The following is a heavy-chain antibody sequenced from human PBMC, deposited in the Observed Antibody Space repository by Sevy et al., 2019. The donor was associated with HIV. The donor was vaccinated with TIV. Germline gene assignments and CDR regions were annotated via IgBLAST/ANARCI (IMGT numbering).Heavy chain of an antibody. CDR1: GFPFRSYG. J-gene: IGHJ4*02. CDR3: ARAPYSSSSAKNYYFDY. D-gene: IGHD6-6*01. CDR2: IWYDGSNK. Sequence: GGSLRLSCAASGFPFRSYGMHWVRQAPGKGLEWVAVIWYDGSNKYYADSVKGRFTISRDNSKNTLYLQMNSLRAEDTAVYYCARAPYSSSSAKNYYFDYWGQGTLVTVSS. V-gene: IGHV3-33*01.